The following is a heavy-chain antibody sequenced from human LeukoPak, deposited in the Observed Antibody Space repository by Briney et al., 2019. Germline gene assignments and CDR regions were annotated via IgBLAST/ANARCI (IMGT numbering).Heavy chain of an antibody. CDR3: ARGGSEQLAPPFDS. V-gene: IGHV1-46*01. D-gene: IGHD6-13*01. Sequence: ASVKVSCKASGYSFSTYYMHWVRQAPGQGLGWMGTINSSGRGTNYAQKFQGRVTMTRDTSTSTAYMELSSLTSGDTALYYCARGGSEQLAPPFDSWGQGTLVTVST. CDR2: INSSGRGT. CDR1: GYSFSTYY. J-gene: IGHJ4*02.